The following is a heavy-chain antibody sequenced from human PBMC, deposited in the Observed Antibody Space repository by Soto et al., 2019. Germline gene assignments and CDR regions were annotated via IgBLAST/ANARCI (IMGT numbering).Heavy chain of an antibody. Sequence: PENLPLTYSGSGGSLSNNDWSWIRQPPGKGLEWIGYIYYSGSTNYNPSLKSRVTISVDTSKNQFSLKLSSVTAADTAVYYCARDLNGGGYDYWGQGTLVTVS. V-gene: IGHV4-59*01. D-gene: IGHD2-15*01. CDR3: ARDLNGGGYDY. CDR2: IYYSGST. J-gene: IGHJ4*02. CDR1: GGSLSNND.